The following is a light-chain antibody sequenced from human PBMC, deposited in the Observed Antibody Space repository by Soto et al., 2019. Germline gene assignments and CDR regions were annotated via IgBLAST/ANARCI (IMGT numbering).Light chain of an antibody. Sequence: DIQMTQPPSTPSASVGDRLTMTCRASQSISIRLAWYQQKPGKAPKILIYKASSLESGVPSRFSGSGSGTEFTLTISSLQPDDFATYYCQQYSTYTPRTFGQGTQV. J-gene: IGKJ1*01. V-gene: IGKV1-5*03. CDR1: QSISIR. CDR2: KAS. CDR3: QQYSTYTPRT.